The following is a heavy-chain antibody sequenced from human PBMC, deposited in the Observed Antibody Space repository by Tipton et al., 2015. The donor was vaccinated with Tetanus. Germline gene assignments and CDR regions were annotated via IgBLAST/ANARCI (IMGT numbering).Heavy chain of an antibody. CDR1: GFTFSSYG. V-gene: IGHV3-30*18. Sequence: SLRLSCAASGFTFSSYGMHWVRQAPGKGLEWVAVISYDGSNKYYADSVKGRFTISRDNSKNTLYLQMNSLRAEDTAVYYCAKGGPNTDSSGSMSPVFDYWGQGTLVTVSS. CDR3: AKGGPNTDSSGSMSPVFDY. J-gene: IGHJ4*02. D-gene: IGHD3-22*01. CDR2: ISYDGSNK.